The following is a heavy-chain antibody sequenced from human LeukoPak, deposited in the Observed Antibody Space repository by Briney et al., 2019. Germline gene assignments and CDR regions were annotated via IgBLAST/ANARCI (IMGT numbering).Heavy chain of an antibody. D-gene: IGHD1-26*01. V-gene: IGHV3-30-3*01. CDR1: GFTFSSYA. CDR2: ISYDGSNK. J-gene: IGHJ5*02. CDR3: ARSRYSGRRRGFDP. Sequence: GGSLRLSCAASGFTFSSYAMHWVRQAPGEGLEWVAVISYDGSNKYYADSVKGRFTISRDNSKNTLYLQMNSLRAEDTAVYYCARSRYSGRRRGFDPWGQGTLVTVSS.